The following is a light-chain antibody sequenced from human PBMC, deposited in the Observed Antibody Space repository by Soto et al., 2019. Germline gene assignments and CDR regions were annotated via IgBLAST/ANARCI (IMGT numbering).Light chain of an antibody. V-gene: IGLV2-14*03. CDR3: SSYTTTSTNV. J-gene: IGLJ1*01. CDR2: DVI. Sequence: QSVLTQPASVSGSPGQSITVSCTGTSSDVGAYNYVSWYQHHPGKAPKLLIYDVINRPSGVSNRFSGSQSGNTASLTISGLQADDEADYYCSSYTTTSTNVFGSGTKVTVL. CDR1: SSDVGAYNY.